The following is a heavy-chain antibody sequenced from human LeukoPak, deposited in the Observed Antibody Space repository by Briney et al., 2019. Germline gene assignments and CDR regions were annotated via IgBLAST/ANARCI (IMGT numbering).Heavy chain of an antibody. CDR1: GYTFTSYY. V-gene: IGHV1-46*01. J-gene: IGHJ4*02. CDR3: ARDGPYYDILTGGWGYFDY. Sequence: GASVKVSCKASGYTFTSYYMHWVRQAPGQGLEWMGIINPSGGSTSYAQKFQGRVTMTRDMSTSTAYMELRSLRSDDTAVYYCARDGPYYDILTGGWGYFDYWGQGTLVTVSS. CDR2: INPSGGST. D-gene: IGHD3-9*01.